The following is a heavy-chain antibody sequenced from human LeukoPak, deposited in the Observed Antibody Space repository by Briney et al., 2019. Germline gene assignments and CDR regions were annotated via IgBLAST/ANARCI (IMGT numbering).Heavy chain of an antibody. V-gene: IGHV4-59*01. CDR2: IYYSGST. J-gene: IGHJ6*04. CDR1: GGSISSYY. CDR3: ARGIFGVVRKMDV. Sequence: SETLSLTCTVSGGSISSYYWSWIRQPPGKGLEWIGYIYYSGSTNYNPSLKSRVTISVDTSKNQFSLKLSSVTAADTAVYYCARGIFGVVRKMDVWGKGTTVTVSS. D-gene: IGHD3-3*01.